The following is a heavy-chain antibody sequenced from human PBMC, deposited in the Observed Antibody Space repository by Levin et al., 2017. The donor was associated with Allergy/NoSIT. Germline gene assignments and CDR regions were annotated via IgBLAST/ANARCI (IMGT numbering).Heavy chain of an antibody. D-gene: IGHD2-15*01. CDR2: ISSSSSDI. Sequence: ETLSLTCAASGFTFSTYSMNWVRQAPGKGLEWVSFISSSSSDIYYADSVKGRFTISRDNTKNSLYLQMNSLRAEDTAVYYCAREPEGYCSGGSCSGDYWGQGTLVTVSS. J-gene: IGHJ4*02. CDR3: AREPEGYCSGGSCSGDY. V-gene: IGHV3-21*01. CDR1: GFTFSTYS.